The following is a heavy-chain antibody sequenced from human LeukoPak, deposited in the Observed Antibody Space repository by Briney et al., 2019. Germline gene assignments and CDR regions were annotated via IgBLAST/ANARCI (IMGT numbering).Heavy chain of an antibody. CDR2: VPHRGST. Sequence: SETLSLTCTASGYAITNGYHWGWIRQPPGKGLEWIGSVPHRGSTYYNPSLESRISISIDRSKNHFSLTLRSVTAADTAVYYCARQDYDFSSGFYTGSNDLDVWGKGTTVTVSS. D-gene: IGHD3-3*01. J-gene: IGHJ6*04. CDR3: ARQDYDFSSGFYTGSNDLDV. V-gene: IGHV4-38-2*02. CDR1: GYAITNGYH.